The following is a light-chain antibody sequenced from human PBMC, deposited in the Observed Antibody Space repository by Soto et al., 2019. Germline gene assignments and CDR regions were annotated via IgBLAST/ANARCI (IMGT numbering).Light chain of an antibody. Sequence: EIVLIQSPATLSLSPGERATLSCRASQSVSSSLAWYQQNPGQAPRLLIYDTSTRATGIPARFSGSGSGTEFTLTISSLQSEDFAVYYCQQYSNWPPITFGQGTRLEIK. CDR2: DTS. CDR1: QSVSSS. J-gene: IGKJ5*01. CDR3: QQYSNWPPIT. V-gene: IGKV3-15*01.